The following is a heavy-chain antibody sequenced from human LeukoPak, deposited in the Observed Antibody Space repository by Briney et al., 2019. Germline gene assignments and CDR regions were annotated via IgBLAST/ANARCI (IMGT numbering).Heavy chain of an antibody. J-gene: IGHJ4*02. D-gene: IGHD5-18*01. CDR2: ISAYNGNT. CDR3: ARGTGEGYSYGRYYFDY. CDR1: GYTFSNYG. V-gene: IGHV1-18*01. Sequence: ASVKVSCKASGYTFSNYGISWVRQAPGQGLEWMGWISAYNGNTNYAQKLQGRVTMSTDTSTSTAYMELRRLRSDDTAVYYCARGTGEGYSYGRYYFDYWGQGTLVTVSS.